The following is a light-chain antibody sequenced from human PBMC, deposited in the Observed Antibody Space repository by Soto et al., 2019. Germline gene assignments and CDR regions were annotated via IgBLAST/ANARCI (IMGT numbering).Light chain of an antibody. CDR1: QTLSINS. Sequence: EIVLTQSPDTLSLSPGERATLFCRASQTLSINSLAWYQQKPGQAPRLLIYAASTRHTGIPDRFNGSGSGTDFALTINRLEPEDFAVYSCQHRTNWEYTFGQGTKLEIK. CDR3: QHRTNWEYT. CDR2: AAS. J-gene: IGKJ2*01. V-gene: IGKV3D-20*02.